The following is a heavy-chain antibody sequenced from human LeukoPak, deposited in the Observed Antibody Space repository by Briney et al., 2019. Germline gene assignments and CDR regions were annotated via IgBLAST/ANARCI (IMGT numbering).Heavy chain of an antibody. V-gene: IGHV3-53*01. D-gene: IGHD1-7*01. CDR2: ISSGGNT. CDR1: GFTFSSYS. J-gene: IGHJ4*02. Sequence: PGGSLRLSCAASGFTFSSYSMNWVRQAPGKGLQWVSLISSGGNTYYADSVKGRFTISRDNSNNTLYLQMNSLRAEDTAVYYCARGEWELPIYWGQGTLVTVSS. CDR3: ARGEWELPIY.